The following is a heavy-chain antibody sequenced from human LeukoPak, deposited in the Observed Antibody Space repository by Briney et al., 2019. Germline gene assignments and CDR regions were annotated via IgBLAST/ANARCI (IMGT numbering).Heavy chain of an antibody. J-gene: IGHJ5*02. CDR1: GYTFTGYY. CDR2: INPNSGGT. CDR3: ARALAEGSWFDP. Sequence: ASVKVSCKDSGYTFTGYYMHWVRQAPGQGLEWMGWINPNSGGTNYAQKFQGRVTMTRDTSISTAYMELSRLRSDDTAVYYCARALAEGSWFDPWGQGTLVTVSS. D-gene: IGHD6-19*01. V-gene: IGHV1-2*02.